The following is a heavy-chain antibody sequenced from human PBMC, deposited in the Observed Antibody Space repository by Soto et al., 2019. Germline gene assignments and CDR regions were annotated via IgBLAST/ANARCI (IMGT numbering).Heavy chain of an antibody. CDR3: ARGRKTTVTTFARTIHHWFDP. V-gene: IGHV4-34*01. CDR1: GGSFSGYY. CDR2: INHSGST. Sequence: QVQLQQWGAGLLKPSETLSLTCAVYGGSFSGYYWSWIRQPPGKGLEWIGEINHSGSTNYNPSLKSRVTISVDTSKNQFSLKLSSVTGADTAVYYCARGRKTTVTTFARTIHHWFDPWGQGTLVTVSS. D-gene: IGHD4-17*01. J-gene: IGHJ5*02.